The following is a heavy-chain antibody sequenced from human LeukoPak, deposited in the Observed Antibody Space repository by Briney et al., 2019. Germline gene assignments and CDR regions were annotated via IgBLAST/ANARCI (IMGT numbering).Heavy chain of an antibody. V-gene: IGHV4-30-2*01. CDR1: GGSISSGGYS. CDR3: AREGASYGSGSYFDY. Sequence: PSQTLSLTCAVSGGSISSGGYSWSWIRQPPGKGLEWIGYIYHSGSTYYNPSLKSRVTISVDRSKNQFSLKLSSVTAADTAVYYCAREGASYGSGSYFDYWGQGTLVTVSS. J-gene: IGHJ4*02. D-gene: IGHD3-10*01. CDR2: IYHSGST.